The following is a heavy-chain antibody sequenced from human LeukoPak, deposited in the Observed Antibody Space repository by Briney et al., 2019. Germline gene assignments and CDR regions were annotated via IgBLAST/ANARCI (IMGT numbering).Heavy chain of an antibody. Sequence: GSLRLSCAASGFTFSSYTMNWVRQAPGKGLQSVSSISSSSSYIYYADSVKGRFIISRDNANKLLSLQMNSLRVEDTAVYYCARATRQGSYSFGSGTYYGLSAWGQGTLVTVSS. V-gene: IGHV3-21*01. CDR2: ISSSSSYI. J-gene: IGHJ4*02. CDR3: ARATRQGSYSFGSGTYYGLSA. D-gene: IGHD3-10*01. CDR1: GFTFSSYT.